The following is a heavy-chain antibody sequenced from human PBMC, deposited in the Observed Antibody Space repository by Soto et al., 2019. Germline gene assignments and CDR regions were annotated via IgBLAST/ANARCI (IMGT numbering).Heavy chain of an antibody. CDR1: GGSISSGGYY. CDR2: IYYSGST. V-gene: IGHV4-31*03. CDR3: ARSFIPNDYGDDGAFDI. Sequence: SETLSLTCTVSGGSISSGGYYWSWIRQHPGKGLEWIGYIYYSGSTYYNPSLKSRVTISVDTSKNQFSLKLSSVTAADTAVYYCARSFIPNDYGDDGAFDIWGQGTMVTVSS. J-gene: IGHJ3*02. D-gene: IGHD4-17*01.